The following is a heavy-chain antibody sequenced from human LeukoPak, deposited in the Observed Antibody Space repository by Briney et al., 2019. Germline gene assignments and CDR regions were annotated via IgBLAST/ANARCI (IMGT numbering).Heavy chain of an antibody. CDR2: INPSSGDT. CDR3: ARGSMKNPRRSDY. D-gene: IGHD2/OR15-2a*01. Sequence: ASVKVSCKASDYTFTGYYIHWVHQAPGQGLEWMGWINPSSGDTYYAQKFQGRVTMTRDTSITTAYMELSRLRSDDTAVYYCARGSMKNPRRSDYWGQGTLVTVSS. V-gene: IGHV1-2*02. CDR1: DYTFTGYY. J-gene: IGHJ4*02.